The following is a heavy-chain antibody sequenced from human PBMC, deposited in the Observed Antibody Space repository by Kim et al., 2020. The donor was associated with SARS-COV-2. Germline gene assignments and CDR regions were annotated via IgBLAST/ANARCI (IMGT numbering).Heavy chain of an antibody. CDR2: ISGSGGST. CDR1: GFTFSSYA. J-gene: IGHJ4*02. Sequence: GGSLILSCAASGFTFSSYAMSWVRQAPGKGLEGVSAISGSGGSTYYADSVKGRFTISRDNSKNTLYLQMNSLRAEDTAVYYCAKDYPLRYDSSGYYHFDYWGQGTLVTVSS. CDR3: AKDYPLRYDSSGYYHFDY. V-gene: IGHV3-23*01. D-gene: IGHD3-22*01.